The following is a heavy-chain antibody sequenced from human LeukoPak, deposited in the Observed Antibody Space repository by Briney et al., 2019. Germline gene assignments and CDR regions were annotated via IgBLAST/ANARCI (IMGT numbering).Heavy chain of an antibody. Sequence: GGSLRLSCVGSGFTFSDYAIHWVRQAPGKGLEWVAVASHDEVGKQFADSVKGRFTLSRDNSRDSVHLQMNRLRDEDTGVYYCARDRGYGEHEPFESWGQGSLVTVSS. CDR1: GFTFSDYA. CDR2: ASHDEVGK. V-gene: IGHV3-30*01. D-gene: IGHD4-17*01. J-gene: IGHJ4*02. CDR3: ARDRGYGEHEPFES.